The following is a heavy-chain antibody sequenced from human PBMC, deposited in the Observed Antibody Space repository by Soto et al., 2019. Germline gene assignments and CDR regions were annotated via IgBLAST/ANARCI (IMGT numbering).Heavy chain of an antibody. D-gene: IGHD2-15*01. Sequence: GGSLRLSCAASGFIFRDFYMSWIRQVPGKGLEWLSKISSSSSSTDYADSVKGRFTITRDNAKNSLYLQRSSLRAEDTAVYYCARDRGGGSIFGGHYGMDVWGQGPTVTVSS. CDR1: GFIFRDFY. CDR2: ISSSSSST. CDR3: ARDRGGGSIFGGHYGMDV. J-gene: IGHJ6*02. V-gene: IGHV3-11*06.